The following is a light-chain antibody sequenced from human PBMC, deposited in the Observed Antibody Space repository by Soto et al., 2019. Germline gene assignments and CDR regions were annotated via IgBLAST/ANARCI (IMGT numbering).Light chain of an antibody. V-gene: IGKV3-20*01. CDR2: AAS. CDR1: QSVSSSY. Sequence: EIVLTQSPGTLSLSPGERTTLSCRARQSVSSSYLAWYQQKPGQAPRLLIYAASSRATGIPDRFSGSGSGTDFTLTISRLEPEDFAVYYCQQYGSSRWTFGQGTKVEIK. J-gene: IGKJ1*01. CDR3: QQYGSSRWT.